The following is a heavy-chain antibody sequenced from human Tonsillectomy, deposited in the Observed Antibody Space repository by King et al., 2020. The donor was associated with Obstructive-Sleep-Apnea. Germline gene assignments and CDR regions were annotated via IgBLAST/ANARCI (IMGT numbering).Heavy chain of an antibody. CDR2: IIPILGIA. V-gene: IGHV1-69*09. J-gene: IGHJ6*02. CDR1: GGTFSSYA. D-gene: IGHD3-3*01. CDR3: ASPVRFLEWLAREYYYYGMDV. Sequence: QLVQSGAEVKKPGSSVKVSCKASGGTFSSYAISWVRQAPGQGLEWMGGIIPILGIANYAQKFQGRVTITADKSTSTAYMELSSLRSEDTAVYYCASPVRFLEWLAREYYYYGMDVWGQGTTVTVSS.